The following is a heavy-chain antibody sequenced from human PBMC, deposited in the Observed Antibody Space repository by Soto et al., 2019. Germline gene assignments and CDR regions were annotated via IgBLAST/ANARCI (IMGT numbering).Heavy chain of an antibody. Sequence: SETLSLTCAVSGYSISSGYYWGWKRQPPGKGLEWIGSIYHSGSTYDNPSLKSRVTISVDTSKNQLSLKLSSVTAADTAVYYCARASLNLFHFVVVVTASIGWFDYWGPGTLVTVSS. CDR3: ARASLNLFHFVVVVTASIGWFDY. V-gene: IGHV4-38-2*01. D-gene: IGHD2-21*02. CDR2: IYHSGST. J-gene: IGHJ4*02. CDR1: GYSISSGYY.